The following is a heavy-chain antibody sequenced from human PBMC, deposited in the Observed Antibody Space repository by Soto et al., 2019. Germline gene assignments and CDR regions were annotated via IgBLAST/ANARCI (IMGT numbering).Heavy chain of an antibody. CDR2: ISDSGTGT. CDR1: GFIFSTSA. D-gene: IGHD2-2*01. CDR3: ARAEPAAPFDY. V-gene: IGHV3-23*01. J-gene: IGHJ4*02. Sequence: PGGSLRLSCAGSGFIFSTSAMTWVRQAPGKGLEWVSSISDSGTGTYYTDSVKGRFTISRDNAKNSLYLQMNSLRAEDTAVYYCARAEPAAPFDYWGQGTLVTVSS.